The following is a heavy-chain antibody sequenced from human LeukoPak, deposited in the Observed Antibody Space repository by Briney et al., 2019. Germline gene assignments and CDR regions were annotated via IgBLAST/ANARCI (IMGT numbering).Heavy chain of an antibody. CDR2: ISHDSNYK. D-gene: IGHD5-12*01. V-gene: IGHV3-21*01. Sequence: VTPGESLRLSCAASGFTCSTCSMNWLRLAAGKGLEWVSSISHDSNYKYYVDSVTGRFTISRDNAKSSLYLQMNSLRAEDTAVYYCVRGGYRGFDYEYWGQGTLVTVSS. CDR1: GFTCSTCS. CDR3: VRGGYRGFDYEY. J-gene: IGHJ4*02.